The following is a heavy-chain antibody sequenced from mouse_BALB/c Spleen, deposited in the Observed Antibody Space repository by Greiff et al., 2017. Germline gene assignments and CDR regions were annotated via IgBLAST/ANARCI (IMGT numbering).Heavy chain of an antibody. V-gene: IGHV14-3*02. Sequence: VQLKESGAELVKPGASVKLSCTASGFNIKDTYMHWVKQRPEQGLEWIGRIDPANGNTKYDPKFQGKATITADTSSNTAYLQLSSLTSEDTAVYYCASITTGDAMDYWGQGTSVTVSS. D-gene: IGHD1-2*01. J-gene: IGHJ4*01. CDR3: ASITTGDAMDY. CDR2: IDPANGNT. CDR1: GFNIKDTY.